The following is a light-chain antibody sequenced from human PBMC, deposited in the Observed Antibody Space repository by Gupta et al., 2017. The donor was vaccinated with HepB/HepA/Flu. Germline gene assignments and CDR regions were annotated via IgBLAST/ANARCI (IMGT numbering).Light chain of an antibody. Sequence: EIVLTQSPATLSLSPGERATLSCRASQSVSSYLAWYQQKPGQAPRLLIYDASNSATGIPARFSGSGSGTDFTLTISSLEPEDFAVYYCHQRSNWLITFGQGTRLEIK. J-gene: IGKJ5*01. V-gene: IGKV3-11*01. CDR2: DAS. CDR3: HQRSNWLIT. CDR1: QSVSSY.